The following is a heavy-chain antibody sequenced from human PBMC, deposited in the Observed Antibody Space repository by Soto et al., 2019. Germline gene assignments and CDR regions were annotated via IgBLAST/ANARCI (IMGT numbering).Heavy chain of an antibody. CDR1: GCSFSSKY. Sequence: PGGSLRLYCAASGCSFSSKYMSWVRQAPGKGLEWVSVIYSGGSTFYADSVKGRFIISRDDSKNTLFLQMNSLRAEDTAVYYCATAKLLLPWLFDYWGQGTLVTVPQ. CDR2: IYSGGST. V-gene: IGHV3-66*01. J-gene: IGHJ4*02. CDR3: ATAKLLLPWLFDY. D-gene: IGHD2-15*01.